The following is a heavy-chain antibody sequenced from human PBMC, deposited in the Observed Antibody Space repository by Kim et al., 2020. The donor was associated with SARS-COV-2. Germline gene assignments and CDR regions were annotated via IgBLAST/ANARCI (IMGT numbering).Heavy chain of an antibody. V-gene: IGHV4-31*02. Sequence: PSLKSRVTISVDTSKNQFSLKLSSVTAADTAVYYCARDRSDSSGYYPLDYWGQGTLVTVSS. D-gene: IGHD3-22*01. CDR3: ARDRSDSSGYYPLDY. J-gene: IGHJ4*02.